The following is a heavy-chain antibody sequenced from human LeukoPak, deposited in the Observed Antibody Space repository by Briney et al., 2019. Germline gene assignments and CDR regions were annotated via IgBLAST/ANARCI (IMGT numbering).Heavy chain of an antibody. CDR3: ARGIAAGDY. CDR2: ISYDGSNK. CDR1: GFTFSSYG. V-gene: IGHV3-30*03. D-gene: IGHD6-13*01. Sequence: PGRSLRLSCAASGFTFSSYGMHWVRQAPGEGLEWVAVISYDGSNKDYADSVKGRFTISRDNAKNSLYLQMNSLRAEDTAVYYCARGIAAGDYWGQGTLVTVSS. J-gene: IGHJ4*02.